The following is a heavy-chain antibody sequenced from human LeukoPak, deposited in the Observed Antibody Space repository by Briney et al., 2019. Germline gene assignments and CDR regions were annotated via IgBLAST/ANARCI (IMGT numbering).Heavy chain of an antibody. CDR2: IDPSGGST. V-gene: IGHV1-46*01. CDR3: ARGSLRETSAYFFDY. CDR1: GYTFTSFY. D-gene: IGHD3-22*01. Sequence: ASVKVFCKASGYTFTSFYLHWVRQAPGQGPEWMGIIDPSGGSTTYAQNFQGRVTMTRDTSTSTAYMALSSLRSDDTAIYFCARGSLRETSAYFFDYWGQGTLVTVSS. J-gene: IGHJ4*02.